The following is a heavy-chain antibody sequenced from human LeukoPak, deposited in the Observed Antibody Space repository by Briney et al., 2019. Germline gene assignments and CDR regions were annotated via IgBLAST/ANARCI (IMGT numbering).Heavy chain of an antibody. J-gene: IGHJ5*02. Sequence: SETLSLTCTVSGGSISSSSYYWGWIRQPPGKGLEWIGSIYYSGSTYYNPSLKSRVTISVDTSKNQFSLKLSSVTAAGTAVYYCARQTTVVSQSTWFDPWGQGTLVTVSS. CDR2: IYYSGST. V-gene: IGHV4-39*01. CDR3: ARQTTVVSQSTWFDP. D-gene: IGHD4-23*01. CDR1: GGSISSSSYY.